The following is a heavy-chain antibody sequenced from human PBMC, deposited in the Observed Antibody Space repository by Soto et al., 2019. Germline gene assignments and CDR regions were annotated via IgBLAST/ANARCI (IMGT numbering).Heavy chain of an antibody. V-gene: IGHV1-69*01. CDR1: GGTFSSYA. D-gene: IGHD6-13*01. CDR2: IIPIFGTA. Sequence: QVQLVQSGAEVKKPGSSVKVSCKASGGTFSSYAIIWVRQAPGQGLEWMGGIIPIFGTANHAQKFQGRVTITADEPTGTAYMELSRLRSEDTAVYYCARTPSIAAAGSAYFDYWGQGTLVSVSS. J-gene: IGHJ4*02. CDR3: ARTPSIAAAGSAYFDY.